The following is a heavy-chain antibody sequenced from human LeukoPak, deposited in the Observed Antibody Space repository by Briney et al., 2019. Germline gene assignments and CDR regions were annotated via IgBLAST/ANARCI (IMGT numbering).Heavy chain of an antibody. V-gene: IGHV1-69*05. D-gene: IGHD6-13*01. J-gene: IGHJ4*02. CDR1: GGTFSSYA. CDR3: ARDRGIAAAGTGY. CDR2: IIPIFCTA. Sequence: SVKVSCKASGGTFSSYAISWVRQAPGQGLEWMGGIIPIFCTANYAQKFHGRVTITTDESTSTAYMELSSLRSEDTAVYYCARDRGIAAAGTGYWGQGTLVTVSS.